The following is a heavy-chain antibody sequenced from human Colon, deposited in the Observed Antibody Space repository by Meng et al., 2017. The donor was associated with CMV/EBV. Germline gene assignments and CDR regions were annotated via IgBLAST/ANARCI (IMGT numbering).Heavy chain of an antibody. CDR3: AKESSDFAVEDF. Sequence: KLSCAASGFTFSSYAMSWVRQAPGKGLEWVSAIYSGSTTSFYGDSVKGRFTISRDNSKNTLYLQMSSLRAEDTATYYCAKESSDFAVEDFWGQGTLVTVSS. CDR2: IYSGSTTS. V-gene: IGHV3-23*03. CDR1: GFTFSSYA. J-gene: IGHJ4*02. D-gene: IGHD6-19*01.